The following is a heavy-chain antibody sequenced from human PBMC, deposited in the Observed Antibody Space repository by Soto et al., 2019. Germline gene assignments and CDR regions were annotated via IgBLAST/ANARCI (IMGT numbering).Heavy chain of an antibody. V-gene: IGHV3-30*18. CDR2: ISYDGSNK. D-gene: IGHD2-2*01. CDR1: GFAFSSYG. Sequence: GGSLRLSCAASGFAFSSYGMHWVRQAPGKGLEWVAVISYDGSNKYSVESVKGRFTISRDNSYNTLYLQMNTLRGEDTAVYYCAKAGCGSTSCYADYWGQGTLVTAAS. J-gene: IGHJ4*02. CDR3: AKAGCGSTSCYADY.